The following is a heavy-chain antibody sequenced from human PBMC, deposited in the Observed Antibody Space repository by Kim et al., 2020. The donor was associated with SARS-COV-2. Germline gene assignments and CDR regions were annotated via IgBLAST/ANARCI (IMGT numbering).Heavy chain of an antibody. CDR1: GFTFRNSA. Sequence: GGSLRLSCVGSGFTFRNSAMTWVRQPPGKGLEWVSTIFGSGYGTYYSSSVKGRFIVSRENSKNTLYLQMDNLRADDTAIYYCAKSVYLTSVSFLWYFDLWGRGTSVTVSS. J-gene: IGHJ2*01. CDR2: IFGSGYGT. D-gene: IGHD2-2*01. V-gene: IGHV3-23*01. CDR3: AKSVYLTSVSFLWYFDL.